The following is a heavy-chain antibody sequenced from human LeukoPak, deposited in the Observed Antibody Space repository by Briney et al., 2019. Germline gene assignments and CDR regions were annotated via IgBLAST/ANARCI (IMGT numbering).Heavy chain of an antibody. CDR3: ARDGAAAGPIDY. J-gene: IGHJ4*02. Sequence: GASVKVSCKASGGTFSSYAISWVRQAPGQGLEWMGRIIPILGIANYAQKFQGRVTITADKSTSTAYMELSSLRSEDTAVYYCARDGAAAGPIDYWGQGTLVTVPS. CDR1: GGTFSSYA. D-gene: IGHD6-13*01. CDR2: IIPILGIA. V-gene: IGHV1-69*04.